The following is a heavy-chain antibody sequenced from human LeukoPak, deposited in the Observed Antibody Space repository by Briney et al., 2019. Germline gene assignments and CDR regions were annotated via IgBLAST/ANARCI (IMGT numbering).Heavy chain of an antibody. CDR1: GFTFSSYS. J-gene: IGHJ4*02. CDR2: ISSSSITI. CDR3: ARLYDSDAH. V-gene: IGHV3-48*04. Sequence: GGSLRLSCAASGFTFSSYSLNWVRQAPGKGLEWVSFISSSSITIYYADSVKGRFTISRDNAEKSLYLQMNSLRAEDTAVYYCARLYDSDAHWGQGTLVTVSS. D-gene: IGHD3-22*01.